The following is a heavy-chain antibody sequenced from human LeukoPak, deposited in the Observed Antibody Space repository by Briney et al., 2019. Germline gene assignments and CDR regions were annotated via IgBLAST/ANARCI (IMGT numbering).Heavy chain of an antibody. Sequence: ASVKVSCKASGYTFTGYYMHWVRQAPGQGLEWMGWMNPNSGGTNYAQKFQGRVTMTRDTSISTAYMELSRLRSDDTAVYYCARGEDNYYDSSGYNFDYWGQGTLVTVSS. J-gene: IGHJ4*02. D-gene: IGHD3-22*01. CDR3: ARGEDNYYDSSGYNFDY. CDR2: MNPNSGGT. V-gene: IGHV1-2*02. CDR1: GYTFTGYY.